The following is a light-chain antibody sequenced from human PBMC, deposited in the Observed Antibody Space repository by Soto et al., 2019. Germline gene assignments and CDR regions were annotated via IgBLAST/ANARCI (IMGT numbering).Light chain of an antibody. CDR3: QQYYSYPPT. J-gene: IGKJ2*01. V-gene: IGKV1-39*01. CDR2: AAS. CDR1: QSISSY. Sequence: DIQMTQSPSSLSASVGDRVTITCRASQSISSYLNWYQQKPGKAPKLLIYAASSLQSGVPSRFSGSGSGTDFTLTISSLQSEDFATYYCQQYYSYPPTFGQGTKVHIK.